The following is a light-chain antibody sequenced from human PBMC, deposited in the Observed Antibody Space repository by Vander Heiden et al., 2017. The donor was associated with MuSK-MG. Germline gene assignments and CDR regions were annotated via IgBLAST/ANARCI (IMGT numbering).Light chain of an antibody. Sequence: QSVLTQPPSVSAAPGQKVTISCSGRSSNMGSNYVSWYPQFPRTAPNLLIYDNNKRPSGIPGRFSGSKSGTSATLGITGLQTGDEADYYCGTWDSSLTGGHVVFGGGTKLTVL. V-gene: IGLV1-51*01. CDR1: SSNMGSNY. CDR3: GTWDSSLTGGHVV. CDR2: DNN. J-gene: IGLJ2*01.